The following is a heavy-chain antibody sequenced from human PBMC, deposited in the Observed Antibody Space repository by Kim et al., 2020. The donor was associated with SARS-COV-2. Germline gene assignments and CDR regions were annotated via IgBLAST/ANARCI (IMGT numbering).Heavy chain of an antibody. J-gene: IGHJ4*02. CDR2: ISAYNGNT. Sequence: ASVKVSCKASGYTFTSYGISWVRQAPGQGLEWMGWISAYNGNTNYAQKLQGRVTMTTDTSTSTAYMELRSLRSDDTAVYYCARWVGYDSSGYYSDWGQGTLVTVSS. CDR1: GYTFTSYG. D-gene: IGHD3-22*01. CDR3: ARWVGYDSSGYYSD. V-gene: IGHV1-18*01.